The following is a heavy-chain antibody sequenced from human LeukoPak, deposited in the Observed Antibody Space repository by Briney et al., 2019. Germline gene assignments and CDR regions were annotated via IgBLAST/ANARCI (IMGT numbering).Heavy chain of an antibody. V-gene: IGHV3-23*01. J-gene: IGHJ4*02. Sequence: GGSLRLSCAASGFTFSSYAMSWVRQAPGKGLEWVSAISGSGGSTYYADSVKGRFTISRDNSKNTLYLQMNSLRAEDTAVYYCAKVPGALVGFSFVVIYFDYWGQGTLVTVSS. CDR1: GFTFSSYA. D-gene: IGHD3-22*01. CDR3: AKVPGALVGFSFVVIYFDY. CDR2: ISGSGGST.